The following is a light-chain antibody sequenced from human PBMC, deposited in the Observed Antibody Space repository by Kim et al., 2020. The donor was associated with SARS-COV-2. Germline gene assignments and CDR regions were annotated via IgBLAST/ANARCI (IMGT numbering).Light chain of an antibody. CDR2: GKN. CDR1: SLRTYY. CDR3: NCRDSSGEHVVV. V-gene: IGLV3-19*01. Sequence: SSELTQDPAVSVALGQTVSITCQGDSLRTYYASWYQQKPGQAPLLVIYGKNKRPSGIPDRFSGSTSGNTASLTISGAQAGDEADYYCNCRDSSGEHVVVFGGGTQLTVL. J-gene: IGLJ2*01.